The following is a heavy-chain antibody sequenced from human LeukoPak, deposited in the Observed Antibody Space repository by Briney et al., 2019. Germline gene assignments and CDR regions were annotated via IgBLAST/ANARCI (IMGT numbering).Heavy chain of an antibody. J-gene: IGHJ4*02. Sequence: PGASLRLSCAASGFTFSSYAMSWVRQAPGKGLEWVSAISGSGGSTYCADSVKGRFTISRDNSKNTLYLQMNSLRAEDTAVYYCAKGDSSGWYGPYFDYWGQGTLVTASS. CDR1: GFTFSSYA. CDR2: ISGSGGST. CDR3: AKGDSSGWYGPYFDY. D-gene: IGHD6-19*01. V-gene: IGHV3-23*01.